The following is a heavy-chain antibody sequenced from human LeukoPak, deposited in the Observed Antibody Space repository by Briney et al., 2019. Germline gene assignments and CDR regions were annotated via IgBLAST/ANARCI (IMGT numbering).Heavy chain of an antibody. V-gene: IGHV1-2*02. Sequence: ASVKVSCKASGYTFTGYYMHWVRQAPGQGLEWMGWINPNSGGTNYAQKFQGRVTMTRDTSISTAYMELSRLRSDDTAVYYCARRGATADYYYYYMDVWGKGTTVTISS. CDR3: ARRGATADYYYYYMDV. J-gene: IGHJ6*03. D-gene: IGHD1-26*01. CDR1: GYTFTGYY. CDR2: INPNSGGT.